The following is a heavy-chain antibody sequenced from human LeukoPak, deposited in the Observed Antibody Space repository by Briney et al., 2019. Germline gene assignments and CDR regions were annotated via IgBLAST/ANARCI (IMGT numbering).Heavy chain of an antibody. Sequence: PSETLSLTCTVSGGSISSYYWSWIRQPPGKGLEWVGYIYYSGSTNYNPSLKSRVTISVDTSKNQFSLKLRSVTAADTAVYYCARELWANDAFDIWGQGTMVTVSS. D-gene: IGHD3-10*01. J-gene: IGHJ3*02. CDR3: ARELWANDAFDI. V-gene: IGHV4-59*01. CDR1: GGSISSYY. CDR2: IYYSGST.